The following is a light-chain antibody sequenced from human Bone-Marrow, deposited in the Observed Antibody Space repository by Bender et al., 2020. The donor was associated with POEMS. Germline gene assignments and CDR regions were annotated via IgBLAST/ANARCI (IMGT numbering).Light chain of an antibody. V-gene: IGLV2-23*01. CDR1: ISDAGDYDL. CDR2: EGT. J-gene: IGLJ1*01. CDR3: CSYGGSGPYV. Sequence: QSALTQPRSVSGSPGQSVTISCTGAISDAGDYDLVSWYQQFPGKAPKLIIYEGTKRPLGVSNRFSASKSGNTASLTISGLQPEDEADYYCCSYGGSGPYVFGTGTKVTLL.